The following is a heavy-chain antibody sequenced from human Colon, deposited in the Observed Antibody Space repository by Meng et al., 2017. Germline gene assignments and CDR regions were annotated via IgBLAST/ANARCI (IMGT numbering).Heavy chain of an antibody. D-gene: IGHD1-26*01. V-gene: IGHV3-69-1*01. CDR2: ISSSSTI. Sequence: GESLKISCAASGFTFSDYYMNWVRQAPGKGLEWVSSISSSSTIYYADSVKGRFTISRDNAKNSLYLQMNSLRAEDTAVYFCARASYADAFDIWGQGTPVTVSS. CDR1: GFTFSDYY. CDR3: ARASYADAFDI. J-gene: IGHJ3*02.